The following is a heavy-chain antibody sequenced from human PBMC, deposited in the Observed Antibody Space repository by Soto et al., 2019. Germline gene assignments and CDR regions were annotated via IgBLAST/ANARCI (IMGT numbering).Heavy chain of an antibody. CDR2: INTNTGNP. J-gene: IGHJ6*02. CDR1: GYTFTSYA. D-gene: IGHD3-3*01. Sequence: ASVKVSCKASGYTFTSYAMNWVRQAPGQGLEWMGWINTNTGNPTYAQGFTGRFVFSLDTSVSTAYLQICSLKAEDTAVYYCARDRATYYDFWSGYYREDYYYYGMDVWGQGTTVTVS. V-gene: IGHV7-4-1*01. CDR3: ARDRATYYDFWSGYYREDYYYYGMDV.